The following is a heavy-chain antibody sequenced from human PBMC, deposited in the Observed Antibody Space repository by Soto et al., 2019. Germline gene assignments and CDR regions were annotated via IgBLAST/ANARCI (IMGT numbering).Heavy chain of an antibody. D-gene: IGHD1-26*01. CDR2: IYYSGST. CDR1: GGSISSGGYY. J-gene: IGHJ4*02. V-gene: IGHV4-31*03. CDR3: ARSGSYGGGYFDY. Sequence: SETLSLTCTVSGGSISSGGYYWSWIRQHPGKGLEWIGYIYYSGSTYYNPSLKSRVTISVDTSKNQFSLKLSSVTAADTAVYYCARSGSYGGGYFDYWGQGTLVTVSS.